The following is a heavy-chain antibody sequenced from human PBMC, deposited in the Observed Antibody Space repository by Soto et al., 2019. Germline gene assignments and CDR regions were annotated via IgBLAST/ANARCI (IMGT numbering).Heavy chain of an antibody. CDR2: VYYSGST. V-gene: IGHV4-31*03. CDR3: ARAYCSGGSCYGFDYYYYGTDV. J-gene: IGHJ6*02. Sequence: PSETLSLTCTVSGGSISSGGYYWSWIRQHPGKGLEWIGYVYYSGSTYYNPSLKSRVTISVDTSKNQFSLKLSSVTAADTAVYYCARAYCSGGSCYGFDYYYYGTDVWGQGTTVTVSS. CDR1: GGSISSGGYY. D-gene: IGHD2-15*01.